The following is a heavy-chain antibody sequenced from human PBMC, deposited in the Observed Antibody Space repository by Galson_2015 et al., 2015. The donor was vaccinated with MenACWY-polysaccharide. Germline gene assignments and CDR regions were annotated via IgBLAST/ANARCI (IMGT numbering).Heavy chain of an antibody. V-gene: IGHV3-23*01. D-gene: IGHD2-2*01. Sequence: ALRLSCEAAGFTFRNYAMTWVRQAPGTGMEWVSAITGARAATYYADSVKGRFTISRDSSKDSLSLQMNSLRAEDTAVYYCAKKGCTTTSCTDNWFHPWGQGTLVTVSS. CDR1: GFTFRNYA. CDR3: AKKGCTTTSCTDNWFHP. J-gene: IGHJ5*02. CDR2: ITGARAAT.